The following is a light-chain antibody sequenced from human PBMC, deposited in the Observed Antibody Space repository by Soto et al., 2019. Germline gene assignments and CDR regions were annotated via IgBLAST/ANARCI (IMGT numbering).Light chain of an antibody. CDR1: SSDVGAYNY. CDR3: TSYTRSSTRV. CDR2: DVS. V-gene: IGLV2-14*03. Sequence: QSALTQPASVSGSPGQSITISCTGTSSDVGAYNYVSWYQHHPGKVPKLMIYDVSNRPSGVSNRFSGSKSGNTASLTISGLQAEDEADYYCTSYTRSSTRVFGGGTKVTV. J-gene: IGLJ3*02.